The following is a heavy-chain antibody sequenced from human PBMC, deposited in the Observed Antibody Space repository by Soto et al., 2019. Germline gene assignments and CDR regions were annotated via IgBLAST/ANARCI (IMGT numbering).Heavy chain of an antibody. CDR3: ARDQRHIVVVTAMGPFDY. D-gene: IGHD2-21*02. V-gene: IGHV3-33*01. Sequence: QVQLVESGGGVVQPGRSLRLFCAASGFTFSSYGMHWVRQAPGKGLEWVAVIWYDGSNKYYADSVKGRFTISRDNSKNTLYLQMNSLRAEDTAVYYCARDQRHIVVVTAMGPFDYWGQGTLVTVSS. CDR1: GFTFSSYG. CDR2: IWYDGSNK. J-gene: IGHJ4*02.